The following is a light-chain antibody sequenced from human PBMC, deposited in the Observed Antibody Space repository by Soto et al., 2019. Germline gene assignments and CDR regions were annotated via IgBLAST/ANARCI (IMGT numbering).Light chain of an antibody. CDR3: QQYNNWPPIT. V-gene: IGKV3-15*01. J-gene: IGKJ5*01. CDR1: QSVSTL. Sequence: EIVLTQSPATLSLSPGERAILSCRASQSVSTLLAWFQQKPGQPPRLLINGASTRATGIPARFSGSGSGTEFTLTISSLQSEDFAVYYCQQYNNWPPITFGQGTRLEIK. CDR2: GAS.